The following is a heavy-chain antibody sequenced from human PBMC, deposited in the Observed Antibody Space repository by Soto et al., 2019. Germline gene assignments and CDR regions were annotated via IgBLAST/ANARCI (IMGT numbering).Heavy chain of an antibody. Sequence: GESLKISCKGSGYSFTSYWISWVRQMPGKGLEWMGRIDPSDSYTNYSPSFQGHVTISADKSISTAYLQWSSLKASDTAVYYCARRSLDTYYYYGMDVWGQGTTVTVSS. CDR3: ARRSLDTYYYYGMDV. J-gene: IGHJ6*02. D-gene: IGHD3-9*01. CDR2: IDPSDSYT. CDR1: GYSFTSYW. V-gene: IGHV5-10-1*01.